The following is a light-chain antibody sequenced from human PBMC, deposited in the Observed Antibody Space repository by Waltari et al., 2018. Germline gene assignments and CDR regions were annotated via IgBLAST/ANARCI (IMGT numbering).Light chain of an antibody. CDR2: AAS. V-gene: IGKV1-12*01. CDR1: QPSSTW. Sequence: TCRASQPSSTWLAWYQQRPGTAPKLQIYAASNLQSGVPARFSGSGSGTYFTLTIRSLQPEDFATYYCHQANSFPVTFGGGTKVEIK. CDR3: HQANSFPVT. J-gene: IGKJ4*01.